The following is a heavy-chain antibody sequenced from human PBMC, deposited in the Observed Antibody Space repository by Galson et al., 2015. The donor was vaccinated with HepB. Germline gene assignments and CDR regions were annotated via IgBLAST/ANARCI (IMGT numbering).Heavy chain of an antibody. CDR1: DDSISSHY. Sequence: ETLSLTCTVSDDSISSHYWSWIRQPPGKGLEWIGYIYYSGSTKYNPSLESRVTISVDTSKNQFSLKMSSVTAADTAVYYCARDYYYYMDVWGKGTTVTVSS. V-gene: IGHV4-59*11. CDR3: ARDYYYYMDV. CDR2: IYYSGST. J-gene: IGHJ6*03.